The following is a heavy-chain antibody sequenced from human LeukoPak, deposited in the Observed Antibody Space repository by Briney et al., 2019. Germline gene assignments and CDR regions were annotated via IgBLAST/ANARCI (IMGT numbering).Heavy chain of an antibody. CDR3: AKEIWPTVTTPGWTYFDY. D-gene: IGHD4-17*01. CDR2: IRYDGSNK. CDR1: AFTFRTYG. V-gene: IGHV3-30*02. J-gene: IGHJ4*02. Sequence: PGGSLRLSCATSAFTFRTYGMHWVRQAPGKGLEWVAFIRYDGSNKYYADSVKGRFTISGDNSKNTLYLQMNSLRAEDTAVYYCAKEIWPTVTTPGWTYFDYWGQGTLVTVSS.